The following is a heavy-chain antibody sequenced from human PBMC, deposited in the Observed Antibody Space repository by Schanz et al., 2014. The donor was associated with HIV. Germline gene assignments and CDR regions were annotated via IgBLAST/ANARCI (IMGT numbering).Heavy chain of an antibody. V-gene: IGHV3-33*01. Sequence: QVQLVESGGGVVQPGRSLRLSCAASGFTFSSFGMHWVRQAPGKGLEWVAVIWYDGGYKSYADSVTGRFTISRDNSKNTLYLQMNSLRAEDTAVYYCARDSQLFCSSTSCLFDCWGQGTLVTVSS. J-gene: IGHJ4*02. CDR3: ARDSQLFCSSTSCLFDC. CDR2: IWYDGGYK. D-gene: IGHD2-2*01. CDR1: GFTFSSFG.